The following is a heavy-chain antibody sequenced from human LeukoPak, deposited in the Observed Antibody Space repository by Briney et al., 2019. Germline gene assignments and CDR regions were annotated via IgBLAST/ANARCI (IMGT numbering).Heavy chain of an antibody. J-gene: IGHJ6*02. Sequence: PSETLSLTCTVSGGSIRTYYWSWIRQPPGKGLEWIGCIYNSGSTNYNPSLKSRVTISVDTSKNQFSLKLSSVTAADTAVYYCARLWYGMDVWGQGTTVTVSS. CDR3: ARLWYGMDV. V-gene: IGHV4-4*09. CDR2: IYNSGST. CDR1: GGSIRTYY.